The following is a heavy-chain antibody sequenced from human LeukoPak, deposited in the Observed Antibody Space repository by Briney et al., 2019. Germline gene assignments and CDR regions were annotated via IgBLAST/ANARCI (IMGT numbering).Heavy chain of an antibody. CDR1: GFTFCSYS. CDR2: ISSSSRSI. D-gene: IGHD3-10*01. Sequence: PGGSPRLSCAAPGFTFCSYSMNWVRPAPGEGVEWVSYISSSSRSIYYADSVKGRFTISRDNANNSLSLQMNSLRDEDTAVYYCVLGSPFDYWGQGTLVTVSS. CDR3: VLGSPFDY. V-gene: IGHV3-48*02. J-gene: IGHJ4*02.